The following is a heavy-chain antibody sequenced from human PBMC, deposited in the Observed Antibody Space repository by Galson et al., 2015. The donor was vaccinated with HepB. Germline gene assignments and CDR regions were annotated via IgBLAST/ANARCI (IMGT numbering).Heavy chain of an antibody. CDR3: VKAHLRGGSYYFDR. V-gene: IGHV3-64D*09. D-gene: IGHD1-26*01. J-gene: IGHJ4*02. CDR2: INDNGGNT. Sequence: SLRLSCAASGFTFSDYSMHWVRLAPGKGLEYVSAINDNGGNTYYPDSLRGRFAISRDNSKNTLYLQMSSLRTEDTAIYYCVKAHLRGGSYYFDRWGQGTLVTVSS. CDR1: GFTFSDYS.